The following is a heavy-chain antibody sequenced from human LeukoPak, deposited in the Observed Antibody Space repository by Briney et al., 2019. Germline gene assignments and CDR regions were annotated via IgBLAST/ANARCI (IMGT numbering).Heavy chain of an antibody. CDR2: IKEDGSEK. CDR3: ARSIMGGGAFDY. V-gene: IGHV3-7*03. D-gene: IGHD3-10*01. Sequence: GGSLRLSCAASGFTFRSYWLNWVRQTPGQGLEWVANIKEDGSEKYHVDSVKGRFTISRDNAKSSLYLQMNSLRAEDTALYYCARSIMGGGAFDYWGQGTQVTVSS. J-gene: IGHJ4*02. CDR1: GFTFRSYW.